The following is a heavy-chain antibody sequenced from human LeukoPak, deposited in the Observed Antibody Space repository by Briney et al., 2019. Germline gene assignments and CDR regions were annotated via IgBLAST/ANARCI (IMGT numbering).Heavy chain of an antibody. J-gene: IGHJ4*02. CDR2: IDHSGST. V-gene: IGHV4-34*01. CDR1: GGSFSGYY. Sequence: SSETLSLTCAVYGGSFSGYYWSWIRQPPGKGLEWIGEIDHSGSTNYNPSLKSRVTISVDTSKNQFSLKLSSVTAADTAVYYCARDSQLPDIDYWGQGTLVTVSS. D-gene: IGHD2-2*01. CDR3: ARDSQLPDIDY.